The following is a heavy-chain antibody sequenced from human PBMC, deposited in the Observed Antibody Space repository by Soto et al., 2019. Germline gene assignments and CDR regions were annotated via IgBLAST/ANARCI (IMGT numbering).Heavy chain of an antibody. D-gene: IGHD1-1*01. Sequence: QVQLVESGGGVVQPGRSLRLSCAASGFIFSSYGMHWVRQAPGKGLEWVAVISYDENNKHYADSVKGRFTISRDNSKNTLYLQMNSVRVEDTAVYYCARSTTWAPSYYYYALDVWGQGTTVTVSS. J-gene: IGHJ6*02. CDR1: GFIFSSYG. CDR2: ISYDENNK. V-gene: IGHV3-30*03. CDR3: ARSTTWAPSYYYYALDV.